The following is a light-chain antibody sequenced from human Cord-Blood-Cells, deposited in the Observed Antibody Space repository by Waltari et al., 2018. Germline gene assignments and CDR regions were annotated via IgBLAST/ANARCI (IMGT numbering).Light chain of an antibody. CDR2: AAS. V-gene: IGKV1-39*01. J-gene: IGKJ2*01. CDR3: QQSYSTSMYT. Sequence: DIQMTQPPSSLSPCVGDRVTITCRARQSISSYLNWYQQKPGKAPKLLIYAASSLQSGVPSRFSGSGSGTDFTLTISSLQPEDFATYYCQQSYSTSMYTFGQGTKLEIK. CDR1: QSISSY.